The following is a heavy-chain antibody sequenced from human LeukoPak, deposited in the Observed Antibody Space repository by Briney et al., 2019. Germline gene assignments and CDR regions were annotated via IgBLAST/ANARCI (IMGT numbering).Heavy chain of an antibody. CDR3: ARESQLYHFDS. CDR2: INPRGGST. Sequence: ASVKVSCKASGYTFTSYKMHWVRQAPGRGPEWMGIINPRGGSTGYAQKFQGRVTMTRDTSTSTVYMELSSLRSEDTAVYYCARESQLYHFDSRGQGTLVTVSS. J-gene: IGHJ4*02. D-gene: IGHD2-2*01. CDR1: GYTFTSYK. V-gene: IGHV1-46*01.